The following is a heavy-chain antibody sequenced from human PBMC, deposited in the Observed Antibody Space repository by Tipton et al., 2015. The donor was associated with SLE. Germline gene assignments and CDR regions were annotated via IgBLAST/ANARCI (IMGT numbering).Heavy chain of an antibody. Sequence: TLSLTCTVSGGSVSSGSYYWAWIRQPPGKGPEWIGTIYYSGSTYYYPSLKSRITISVDTSKNQFSLEVRSVTAADTAVYYCARHEAYSGSSPFDIWGHGTMVTVSS. CDR1: GGSVSSGSYY. D-gene: IGHD1-26*01. CDR2: IYYSGST. J-gene: IGHJ3*02. V-gene: IGHV4-39*01. CDR3: ARHEAYSGSSPFDI.